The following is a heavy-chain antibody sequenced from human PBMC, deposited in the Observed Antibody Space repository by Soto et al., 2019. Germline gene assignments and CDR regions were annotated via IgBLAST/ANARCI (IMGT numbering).Heavy chain of an antibody. J-gene: IGHJ6*02. CDR3: AKEAEMSVGYGMDV. V-gene: IGHV3-23*01. CDR1: GFTFSSYA. Sequence: GGSLRLSCEASGFTFSSYAMSWVRQAPGKGLEWVSGISGGGGSTYYAESVKGRFTISRDNSKNTLYLQMNSLRAEDTAIYYCAKEAEMSVGYGMDVWGQGTTVTVSS. CDR2: ISGGGGST. D-gene: IGHD3-10*01.